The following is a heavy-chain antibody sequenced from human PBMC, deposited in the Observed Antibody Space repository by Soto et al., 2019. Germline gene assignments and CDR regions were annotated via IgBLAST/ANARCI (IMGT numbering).Heavy chain of an antibody. CDR3: AKDEEWLQQSYYFDY. Sequence: GGSLRLSCAASGFTFSSYGMHWVRQAPGKGLEWVAVISYDGSNKYYADSVKGRFTISRDNSKNTLYLQMNSLRAEDTTVYYCAKDEEWLQQSYYFDYWGQGTLVTVSS. V-gene: IGHV3-30*18. D-gene: IGHD5-12*01. CDR1: GFTFSSYG. CDR2: ISYDGSNK. J-gene: IGHJ4*02.